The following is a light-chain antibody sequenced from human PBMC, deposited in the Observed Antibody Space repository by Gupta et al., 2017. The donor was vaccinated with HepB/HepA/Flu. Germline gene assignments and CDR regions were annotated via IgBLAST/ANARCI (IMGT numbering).Light chain of an antibody. V-gene: IGKV2-28*01. CDR3: MQALLTPRT. Sequence: DIVMTQSPLSLPVTPGEPASISCRSSQSLLFRNGHNYLDWYLQKPGQAPQLLIYLGSNRASGVPDRFSGSGSGTDFTLKISRVEAEDVGMYYCMQALLTPRTFGQGTKVEIK. CDR2: LGS. J-gene: IGKJ1*01. CDR1: QSLLFRNGHNY.